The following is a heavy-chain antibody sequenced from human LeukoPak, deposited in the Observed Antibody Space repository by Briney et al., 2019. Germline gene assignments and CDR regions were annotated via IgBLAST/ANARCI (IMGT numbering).Heavy chain of an antibody. Sequence: GASVNVSCKASGYNFATYGFCWVRQAPGHGLEWMGWISANNGKTAYAQKFQGRVTLTTDTSTTTAYLELRTLRPDDTAVYYCAKVAGDRMDYWGQGTLATVSS. CDR2: ISANNGKT. J-gene: IGHJ4*02. CDR3: AKVAGDRMDY. D-gene: IGHD6-13*01. CDR1: GYNFATYG. V-gene: IGHV1-18*01.